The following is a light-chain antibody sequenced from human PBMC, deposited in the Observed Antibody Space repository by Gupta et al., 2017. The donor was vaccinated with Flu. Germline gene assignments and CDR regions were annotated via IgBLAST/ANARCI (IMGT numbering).Light chain of an antibody. CDR2: GAS. J-gene: IGKJ2*01. V-gene: IGKV4-1*01. CDR1: QSVLHSSINRNY. Sequence: DIVMTQSPDSLAVSLGERATINCKSSQSVLHSSINRNYLAWYQHKPGQSPKLLIYGASTRQSGVPDRFSGSGSGTEFTLTISGLQAEDVAVYYCQQYYTTPTFGQGTKLEIK. CDR3: QQYYTTPT.